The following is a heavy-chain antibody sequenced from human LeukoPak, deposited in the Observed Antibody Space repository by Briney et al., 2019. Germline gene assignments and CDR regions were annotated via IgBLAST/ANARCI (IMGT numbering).Heavy chain of an antibody. D-gene: IGHD3-10*01. CDR3: ARVRITMVRGVRVGYFDY. CDR1: GGSFSGYY. J-gene: IGHJ4*02. CDR2: INHSGST. V-gene: IGHV4-34*01. Sequence: SETLSLTCAVYGGSFSGYYWSWIRQPPGEGLEWIGEINHSGSTNYNPSLKSRVTISVDTSKNQFSLKLSSVTAADTAVYYCARVRITMVRGVRVGYFDYWGQGTLVTVSS.